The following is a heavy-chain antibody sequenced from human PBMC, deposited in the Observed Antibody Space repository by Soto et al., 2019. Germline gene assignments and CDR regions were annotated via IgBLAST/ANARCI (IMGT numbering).Heavy chain of an antibody. D-gene: IGHD2-8*01. V-gene: IGHV4-34*01. CDR1: GGSFSGYY. Sequence: TSETLSLTCAVYGGSFSGYYWSWIRQPPGKGLEWIGEINHSGSTNYNPSLKSRVTISVDTSKNQFSLKLSSVTAADTAVCYCARGGGYCTNGVCYPITYYYYYYMDVWGKGTTVTVSS. CDR2: INHSGST. J-gene: IGHJ6*03. CDR3: ARGGGYCTNGVCYPITYYYYYYMDV.